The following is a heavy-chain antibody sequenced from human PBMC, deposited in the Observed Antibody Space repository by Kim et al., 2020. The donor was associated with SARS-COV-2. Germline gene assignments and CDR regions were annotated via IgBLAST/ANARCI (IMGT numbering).Heavy chain of an antibody. J-gene: IGHJ4*02. V-gene: IGHV3-7*04. CDR3: ARGSRGDY. CDR1: GFTFSTSW. CDR2: INQDGSEK. Sequence: GGSLRLSCAASGFTFSTSWMTWVRQAPGKGLEWVATINQDGSEKYYVDSVKGRFTISRDNAKNSLYLQMNSLRVDDTAMYYCARGSRGDYWGQGTLVTVSS.